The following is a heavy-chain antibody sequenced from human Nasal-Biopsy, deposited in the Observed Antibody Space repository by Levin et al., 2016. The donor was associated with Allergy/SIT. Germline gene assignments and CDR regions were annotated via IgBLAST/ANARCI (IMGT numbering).Heavy chain of an antibody. CDR1: GDSVSSGSYY. CDR3: ARGTRRTSDFDY. J-gene: IGHJ4*02. Sequence: SETLSLTCTVPGDSVSSGSYYWTWIRQPPGKGLEWIGEINHSGSASYGSTNYNPSLKSRVTISADTSKNHFSLNLISVTAADTAVYYCARGTRRTSDFDYWGQGTLVTVSS. D-gene: IGHD2-2*01. CDR2: INHSGSASYGST. V-gene: IGHV4-61*03.